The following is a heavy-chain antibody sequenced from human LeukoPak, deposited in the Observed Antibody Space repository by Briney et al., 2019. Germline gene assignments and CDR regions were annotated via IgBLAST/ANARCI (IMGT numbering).Heavy chain of an antibody. CDR1: GFTFSRFW. V-gene: IGHV3-7*04. CDR3: ARYGSIAAAGTFDY. CDR2: VKQDGSEK. D-gene: IGHD6-13*01. J-gene: IGHJ4*02. Sequence: GGSLRLSCAASGFTFSRFWMSWVRQAPGKGLEWVTNVKQDGSEKYYVDSVKGRFTISRDNAKNSLYLQMNSLRAEDTAVYYCARYGSIAAAGTFDYWGQGTLVTVSS.